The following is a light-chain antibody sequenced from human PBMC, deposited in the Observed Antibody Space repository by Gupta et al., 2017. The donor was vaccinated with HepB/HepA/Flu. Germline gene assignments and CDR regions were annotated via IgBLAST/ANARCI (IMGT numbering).Light chain of an antibody. J-gene: IGLJ1*01. CDR2: NDN. CDR3: VGWDDSLSGYV. Sequence: QPVLTQPTSASGTPGQRVTISCSGSSSNIGNDNAYWYQQLPGTAPKLLIYNDNQRPSGVPDRFSGSKSGTTASLAISGLRSEDEADYYCVGWDDSLSGYVFGAGTKVTVL. CDR1: SSNIGNDN. V-gene: IGLV1-47*02.